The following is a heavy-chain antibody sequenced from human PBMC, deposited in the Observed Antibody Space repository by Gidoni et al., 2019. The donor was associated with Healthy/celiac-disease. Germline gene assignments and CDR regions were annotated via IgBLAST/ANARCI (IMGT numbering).Heavy chain of an antibody. V-gene: IGHV2-5*02. D-gene: IGHD3-22*01. J-gene: IGHJ4*02. CDR2: IYWDDDK. Sequence: QITLKESGPTLVKPTQTLTLTCTFSGFSLSTSGVGVGWIRQPPGKALEWLALIYWDDDKRYSPSLKSRLTITKDTSKNQVVLTMTNMDPVDTATYYCAHMRGYYYDSSGYPYFDYWGQGTLVTVSS. CDR1: GFSLSTSGVG. CDR3: AHMRGYYYDSSGYPYFDY.